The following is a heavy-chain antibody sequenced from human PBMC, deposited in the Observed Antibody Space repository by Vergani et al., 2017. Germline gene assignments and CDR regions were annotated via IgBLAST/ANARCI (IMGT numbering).Heavy chain of an antibody. D-gene: IGHD2-15*01. J-gene: IGHJ5*02. CDR1: GYTFTSYD. V-gene: IGHV1-8*03. Sequence: QVQLVPSGAEVKKPGASVKVSCKASGYTFTSYDINWVRQATGQGLEWMGWMNPNSGNTGYAQKFQGRVTITRNTSISTAYMEMSSLRSEDTAVYYCARFHRFSGGSPRVGFWFDPWGQGTLVTVSS. CDR2: MNPNSGNT. CDR3: ARFHRFSGGSPRVGFWFDP.